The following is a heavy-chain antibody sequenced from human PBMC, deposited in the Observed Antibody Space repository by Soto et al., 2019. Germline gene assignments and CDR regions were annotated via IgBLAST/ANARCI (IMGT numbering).Heavy chain of an antibody. CDR1: GFNVSRSY. CDR3: ARHLRLVGFGEYDL. D-gene: IGHD3-10*01. J-gene: IGHJ2*01. V-gene: IGHV3-53*04. CDR2: IYSGGTT. Sequence: EMQLVESGGGLVQPGGSLRLSCAASGFNVSRSYMTWVRQAPGRGLEWISFIYSGGTTHYADSVRGRFTISRHNSENTLYLQMNSLRVEDTAVYYCARHLRLVGFGEYDLWGRGTLVTVSS.